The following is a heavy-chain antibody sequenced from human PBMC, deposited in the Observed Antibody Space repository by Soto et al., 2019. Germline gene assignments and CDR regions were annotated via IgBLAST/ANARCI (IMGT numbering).Heavy chain of an antibody. CDR1: GGSISSGGYY. V-gene: IGHV4-31*03. CDR2: IYYSGST. D-gene: IGHD1-26*01. J-gene: IGHJ5*02. Sequence: QVQLQESGPGLVKPSQTLSLTCTVSGGSISSGGYYWSWIRQHPGKGLEWIGYIYYSGSTYYNPSLKSRVTLAVDTSKNQFSLKLSSVTAADTAVYYCAREGQQYSNNWFDPWGQGTLVTVSS. CDR3: AREGQQYSNNWFDP.